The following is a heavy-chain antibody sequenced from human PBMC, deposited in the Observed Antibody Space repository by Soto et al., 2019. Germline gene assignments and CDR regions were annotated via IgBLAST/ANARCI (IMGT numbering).Heavy chain of an antibody. V-gene: IGHV4-39*01. Sequence: QLQLQESGPGLVKPSETLSLTCTVSGGSISSSRYYWGWIRQPPGKGLEWIGSIYYSGNTYNNPSLQSQVTISVDTSKNQFSLKLSSVTAADTAVYYCARLDYSNGGSNYHYYMDVWGKGTTVTVSS. CDR2: IYYSGNT. CDR3: ARLDYSNGGSNYHYYMDV. CDR1: GGSISSSRYY. J-gene: IGHJ6*03. D-gene: IGHD4-4*01.